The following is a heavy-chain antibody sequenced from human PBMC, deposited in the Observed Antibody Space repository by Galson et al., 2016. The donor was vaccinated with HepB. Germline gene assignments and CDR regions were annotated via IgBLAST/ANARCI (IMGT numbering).Heavy chain of an antibody. CDR3: ARAGLTMVRGRSAFDS. D-gene: IGHD3-10*01. V-gene: IGHV3-11*06. CDR1: GFSFSDYY. CDR2: ISSNGTYT. J-gene: IGHJ4*02. Sequence: SLRLSCAASGFSFSDYYMIWIRQAPGKGLEWISYISSNGTYTSYADSMKGRLTISRDDAKTSLYLEMDSLRAEDTALYYCARAGLTMVRGRSAFDSWGQGTLVSVSS.